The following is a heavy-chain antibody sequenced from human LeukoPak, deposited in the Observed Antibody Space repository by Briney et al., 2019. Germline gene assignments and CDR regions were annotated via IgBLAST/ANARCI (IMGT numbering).Heavy chain of an antibody. V-gene: IGHV3-33*01. CDR1: GFTFSSYG. J-gene: IGHJ4*02. CDR2: IWYDGSNK. Sequence: PGGSLRLSCAASGFTFSSYGMHWVRQAPGKGLEWVAVIWYDGSNKYYADSVKGRFTISRDNSKNTLYLQMNSLRAEDTAVYYCARGRGSRGPYYFDYWGQGTLVTVSS. CDR3: ARGRGSRGPYYFDY. D-gene: IGHD6-19*01.